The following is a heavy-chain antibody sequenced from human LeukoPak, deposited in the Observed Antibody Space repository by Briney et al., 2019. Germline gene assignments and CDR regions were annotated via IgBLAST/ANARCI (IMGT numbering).Heavy chain of an antibody. CDR3: ANDYRSGSLHDF. CDR1: GFAFSSYA. V-gene: IGHV3-23*01. Sequence: PGGSLRLSCAASGFAFSSYAMSWVRQPPGKGLEWVSVISRRDDYTYYADSVKGRFTISRDNSKNTLYLQMNTLRAEDTAVYYCANDYRSGSLHDFWGQGTLVNVSS. J-gene: IGHJ4*02. CDR2: ISRRDDYT. D-gene: IGHD3-10*01.